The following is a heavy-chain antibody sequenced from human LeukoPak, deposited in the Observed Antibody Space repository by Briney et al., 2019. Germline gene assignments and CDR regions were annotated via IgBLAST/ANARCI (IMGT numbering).Heavy chain of an antibody. Sequence: PGGSLRLPCAASGFTFSSYAMSWVRQAPGKGLEWVSAISGSGGSTYYADSVKGRFTISRDNSKNTLYLQMNSLRAEDTAVYYCAKETYGDYGGATFDYWGQGTLVTVSS. D-gene: IGHD4-17*01. CDR2: ISGSGGST. CDR3: AKETYGDYGGATFDY. CDR1: GFTFSSYA. V-gene: IGHV3-23*01. J-gene: IGHJ4*02.